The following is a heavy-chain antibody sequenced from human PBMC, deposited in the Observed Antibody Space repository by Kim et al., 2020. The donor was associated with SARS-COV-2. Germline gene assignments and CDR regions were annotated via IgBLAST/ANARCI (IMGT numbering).Heavy chain of an antibody. J-gene: IGHJ6*02. CDR2: ISGSGGST. V-gene: IGHV3-23*01. D-gene: IGHD3-10*01. CDR1: GFTFSSYA. CDR3: AKDGRLWLRELYGRDV. Sequence: GGSLRLSCAASGFTFSSYAMSWVRQAPGKGLEWVSAISGSGGSTYYADSVKGRFTISRDNSKNTLYLQMNSLRAEDTAVYYCAKDGRLWLRELYGRDVWGQGTTVTVSS.